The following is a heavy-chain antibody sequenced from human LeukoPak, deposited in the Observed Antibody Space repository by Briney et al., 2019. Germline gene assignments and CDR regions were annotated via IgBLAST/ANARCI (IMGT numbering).Heavy chain of an antibody. J-gene: IGHJ6*03. Sequence: EASVKVSCKASGYTFTSYGINWVRQAPGQGLEWMGWIRAYNGDTNYAQKLQGRVTMTTDTSTSTAYMELRSLRSDDTAVYYCARGPGGRSGYYPLEDHYYYQYMDVWGKGATVTVSS. CDR2: IRAYNGDT. V-gene: IGHV1-18*01. CDR1: GYTFTSYG. D-gene: IGHD3-22*01. CDR3: ARGPGGRSGYYPLEDHYYYQYMDV.